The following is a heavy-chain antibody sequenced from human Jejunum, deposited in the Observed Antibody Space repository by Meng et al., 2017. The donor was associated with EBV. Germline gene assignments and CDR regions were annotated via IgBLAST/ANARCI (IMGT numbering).Heavy chain of an antibody. Sequence: SGGGLVQPGHALRLSCEASGFTLSTYWMHWVRQAPGKGLVWVSRISSDGRSITYADSVKGRFTISRDNAKNTLYLQMNSLRVEDTAVYYCATGQGDSRYYFDSWSQGTLVTVSS. V-gene: IGHV3-74*01. CDR1: GFTLSTYW. CDR2: ISSDGRSI. J-gene: IGHJ4*02. CDR3: ATGQGDSRYYFDS. D-gene: IGHD3-10*01.